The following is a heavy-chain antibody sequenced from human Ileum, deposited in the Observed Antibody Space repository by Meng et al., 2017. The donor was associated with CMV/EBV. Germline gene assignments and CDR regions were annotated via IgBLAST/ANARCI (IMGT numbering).Heavy chain of an antibody. V-gene: IGHV3-7*01. CDR3: ARLRYSDY. Sequence: GESLKISCAASGFTFSRYWMTWVRQAPGQGLEWVANIKEDGSETCYMDSVKGRFTISRDNAKNSLYLQMNSLRAEDTAVYYCARLRYSDYWSPGTLVTVSS. CDR2: IKEDGSET. D-gene: IGHD3-9*01. CDR1: GFTFSRYW. J-gene: IGHJ4*02.